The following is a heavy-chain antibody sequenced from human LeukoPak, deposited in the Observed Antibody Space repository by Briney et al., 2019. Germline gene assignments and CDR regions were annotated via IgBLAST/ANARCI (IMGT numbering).Heavy chain of an antibody. D-gene: IGHD2-15*01. J-gene: IGHJ4*02. CDR1: GYTLTSYA. V-gene: IGHV7-4-1*02. CDR2: INTNTGNP. Sequence: ASVKVSCKASGYTLTSYAMNWVGQAPGQGLEWMGWINTNTGNPTYAQGFTGRFVFSLDTSVSTAYLQISSLKAEDTAVYYCARGRNFYCSGGSCYSQDYGAQDFDYWGQGTLVTVSS. CDR3: ARGRNFYCSGGSCYSQDYGAQDFDY.